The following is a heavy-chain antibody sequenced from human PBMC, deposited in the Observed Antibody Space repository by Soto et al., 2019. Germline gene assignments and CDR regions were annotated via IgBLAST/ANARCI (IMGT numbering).Heavy chain of an antibody. Sequence: ASVKVSCKASGYTFTNYGITWVRQAPGQGLEWMGWISAYNGNTNYAQKLQGRVTMTTDTSTSTAYMELRSLRSDDTAVYYCARGSVSYYYDSSGDADDYWGQGTLVTVSS. V-gene: IGHV1-18*01. D-gene: IGHD3-22*01. J-gene: IGHJ4*02. CDR2: ISAYNGNT. CDR3: ARGSVSYYYDSSGDADDY. CDR1: GYTFTNYG.